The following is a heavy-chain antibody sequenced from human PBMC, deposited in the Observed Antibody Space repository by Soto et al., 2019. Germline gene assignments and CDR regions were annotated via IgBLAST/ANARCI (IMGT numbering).Heavy chain of an antibody. CDR2: ISGSGGST. V-gene: IGHV3-23*01. CDR3: ARDSRWLKVWYFDL. CDR1: GFTFSSYA. D-gene: IGHD3-16*01. J-gene: IGHJ2*01. Sequence: EVQLLESGGGLVQPGGSLRLSCAASGFTFSSYAMSWVRQAPGKGLEWVAAISGSGGSTYYADSVKGRFTISRDNSKNTLYLQMNSLRAEDTAVYYCARDSRWLKVWYFDLWGRGTLVTVSS.